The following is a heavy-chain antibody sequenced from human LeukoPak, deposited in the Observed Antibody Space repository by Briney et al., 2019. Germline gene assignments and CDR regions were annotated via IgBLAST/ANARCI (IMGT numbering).Heavy chain of an antibody. CDR2: IYYSGST. V-gene: IGHV4-39*07. J-gene: IGHJ6*03. CDR1: GGSISSSSYY. CDR3: VREFYCSSSSCYTYYYYMDV. Sequence: SETLSLTCTVSGGSISSSSYYWGWIRQPPGKGLEWIGSIYYSGSTYYNPSLKSRVTISVDTSKNQFSLKLSSVTAADTAVYYCVREFYCSSSSCYTYYYYMDVWGKGTTVTVSS. D-gene: IGHD2-2*02.